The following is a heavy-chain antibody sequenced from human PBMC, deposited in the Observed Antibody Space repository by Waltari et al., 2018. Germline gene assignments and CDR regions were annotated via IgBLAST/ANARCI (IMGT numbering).Heavy chain of an antibody. D-gene: IGHD3-3*01. CDR2: ITPIFSTA. Sequence: QVQLVQSGAEVKKPGSSVKVSCKASGGTFSSYAISWVRQAPGQGLVWMGRITPIFSTANYAQMYQGRATITADKSTSTAYMELSSLRSEDTAVYYCAWSGDYYYYGMDVWGQGTTVTVSS. CDR3: AWSGDYYYYGMDV. CDR1: GGTFSSYA. V-gene: IGHV1-69*08. J-gene: IGHJ6*02.